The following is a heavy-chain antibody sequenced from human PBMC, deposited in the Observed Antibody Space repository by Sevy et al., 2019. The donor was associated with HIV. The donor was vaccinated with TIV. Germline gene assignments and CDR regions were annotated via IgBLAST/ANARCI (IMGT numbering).Heavy chain of an antibody. J-gene: IGHJ6*02. CDR2: ISTRSNTI. CDR3: ATCYCGSGTPTYHYYGMDV. V-gene: IGHV3-48*01. CDR1: GFSFGSYS. D-gene: IGHD2-21*01. Sequence: GGSLRLSCAASGFSFGSYSMNWVRQAPGQGLEWVSYISTRSNTIYYADSVKGRFTISRDNAKNSLYLQMNSLSAEDTAVYYCATCYCGSGTPTYHYYGMDVWGQGTTVTVSS.